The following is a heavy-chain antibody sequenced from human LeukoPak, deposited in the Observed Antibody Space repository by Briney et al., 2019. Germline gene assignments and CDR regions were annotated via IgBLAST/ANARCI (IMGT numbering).Heavy chain of an antibody. CDR3: AREGSGSYHNWFDP. Sequence: TSQTLSLTCTVSGGSISSGDYYWSWIRQPPGKGLEWIGYIYYSGSTYYNPPLKSRVTISVDTSKNQFSLKLSSVTAADTAVYYCAREGSGSYHNWFDPWGQGTLVTVSS. D-gene: IGHD1-26*01. J-gene: IGHJ5*02. CDR2: IYYSGST. V-gene: IGHV4-30-4*08. CDR1: GGSISSGDYY.